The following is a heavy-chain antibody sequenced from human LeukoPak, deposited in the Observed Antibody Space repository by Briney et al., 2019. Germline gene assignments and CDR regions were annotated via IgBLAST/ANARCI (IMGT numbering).Heavy chain of an antibody. V-gene: IGHV4-34*01. CDR3: ARGQNDRRFDY. CDR2: INHSGST. D-gene: IGHD1-1*01. J-gene: IGHJ4*02. Sequence: SETLSLTCTVSGGSISGYYWSWIRQPPGKGLEWIGEINHSGSTNYNPSLKSRVTISVDTSKNQFSLKLSSVTAADTAVYYCARGQNDRRFDYWGQGTLVTVSS. CDR1: GGSISGYY.